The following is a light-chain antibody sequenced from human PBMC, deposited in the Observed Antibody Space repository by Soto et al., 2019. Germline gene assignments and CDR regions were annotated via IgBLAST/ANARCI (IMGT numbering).Light chain of an antibody. V-gene: IGLV2-14*01. CDR2: EVS. Sequence: QSALTQPASVSGSPGQSITISCTGTSSDVGGYNYVSWYQHHPGKAPKIMVFEVSNRPSGVSNRFSGSKSGNTASLTISGLQPEDVADYYCSSYTSGTSYVFGNGTKVTVL. CDR1: SSDVGGYNY. CDR3: SSYTSGTSYV. J-gene: IGLJ1*01.